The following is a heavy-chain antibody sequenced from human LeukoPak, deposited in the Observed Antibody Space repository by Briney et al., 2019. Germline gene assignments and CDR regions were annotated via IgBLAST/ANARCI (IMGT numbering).Heavy chain of an antibody. Sequence: PSETLSLTCAVYGGSFSGYYWSWIRQPPGKGLEWIGEINHSGITNYNPSLKSRVTISVDTSKNQFSLKLSSVTAADTAVYYCARRGAVALLRWGQGTLVTVSS. CDR1: GGSFSGYY. J-gene: IGHJ4*02. CDR2: INHSGIT. V-gene: IGHV4-34*01. D-gene: IGHD6-19*01. CDR3: ARRGAVALLR.